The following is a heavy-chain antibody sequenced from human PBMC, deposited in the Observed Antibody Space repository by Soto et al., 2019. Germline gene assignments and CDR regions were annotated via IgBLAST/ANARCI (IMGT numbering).Heavy chain of an antibody. Sequence: SVKVSCKASGGTFSSYTISWVRQAPGQGLEWMGRIIPILGIANYAQKFQGRVTITADKSTSTAYMELSSLRSEDTAVYYCARDSKGYCSSTSFPSYYYYYMDVWGKGTTVTVSS. D-gene: IGHD2-2*01. V-gene: IGHV1-69*04. CDR3: ARDSKGYCSSTSFPSYYYYYMDV. CDR1: GGTFSSYT. CDR2: IIPILGIA. J-gene: IGHJ6*03.